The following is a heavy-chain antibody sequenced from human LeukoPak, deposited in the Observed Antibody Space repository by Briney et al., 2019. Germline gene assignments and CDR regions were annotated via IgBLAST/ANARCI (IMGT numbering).Heavy chain of an antibody. CDR2: INPSGGST. CDR3: ASEYSYGSPPYYFDY. D-gene: IGHD5-18*01. Sequence: ASVKVSCKASGYTFTSYYMHWVRQAPGQGLEWMGIINPSGGSTSYAQKFQGRATMTRDMSTSTVYMELSSLRSEDTAVYYCASEYSYGSPPYYFDYWGQGTLVTVSS. CDR1: GYTFTSYY. J-gene: IGHJ4*02. V-gene: IGHV1-46*01.